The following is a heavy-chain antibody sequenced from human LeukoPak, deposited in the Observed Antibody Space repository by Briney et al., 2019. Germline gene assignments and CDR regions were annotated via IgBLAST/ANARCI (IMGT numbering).Heavy chain of an antibody. Sequence: SETLSVTCAVSGGSFSGYYWSWIRPPPGKGLEWIGEINHSGSTNYNPSLKSRVTISVDTSKNQFSLKLSSVTAADTAVYYCARKEQWLPHDAFDIWGQGTMVTVSS. D-gene: IGHD6-19*01. V-gene: IGHV4-34*01. CDR2: INHSGST. CDR1: GGSFSGYY. CDR3: ARKEQWLPHDAFDI. J-gene: IGHJ3*02.